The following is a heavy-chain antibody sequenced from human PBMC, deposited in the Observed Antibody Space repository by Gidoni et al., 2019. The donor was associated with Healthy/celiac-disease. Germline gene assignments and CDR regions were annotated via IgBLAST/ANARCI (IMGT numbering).Heavy chain of an antibody. Sequence: QVQLQVSGPGLVTPSETLSLTCTVSGYSISSGYYWGWTRQPPGKGLEWIGSIYHSGSTYCNPSLKSRVTISVDTSKNQFSLKLSSVTAADTAVYYCARDPEGGWYGGYWGQGTLVTVSS. J-gene: IGHJ4*02. V-gene: IGHV4-38-2*02. D-gene: IGHD6-19*01. CDR1: GYSISSGYY. CDR3: ARDPEGGWYGGY. CDR2: IYHSGST.